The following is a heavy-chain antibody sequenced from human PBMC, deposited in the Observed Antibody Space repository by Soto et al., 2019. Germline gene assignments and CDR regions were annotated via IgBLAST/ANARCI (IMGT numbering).Heavy chain of an antibody. Sequence: EVQMVESGGGLVQPGGSLRLSCAAYGLKFSNSWLSWVRQAPGKGLEWVANIKQDGSKIYYVDSVKGRFTISRDNAKNSLYLQMNSLRAEDTAVYYCARDGGYSCYDYFDYWGQGTLVTVSS. V-gene: IGHV3-7*01. J-gene: IGHJ4*02. CDR2: IKQDGSKI. CDR1: GLKFSNSW. CDR3: ARDGGYSCYDYFDY. D-gene: IGHD5-12*01.